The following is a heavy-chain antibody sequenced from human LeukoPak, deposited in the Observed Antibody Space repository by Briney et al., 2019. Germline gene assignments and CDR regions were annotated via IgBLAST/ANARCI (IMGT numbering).Heavy chain of an antibody. CDR2: INFSGST. J-gene: IGHJ4*02. Sequence: SETLSLTCTVSGGSSSSGSYYWGWIRQPPGKGLEWLGSINFSGSTYYNPSLKSRVTVSVDTSKKQFSLRLSSMTAADTGVYYCARHEHSLAKAIYWGQGTLVTVSS. CDR3: ARHEHSLAKAIY. V-gene: IGHV4-39*01. D-gene: IGHD1-26*01. CDR1: GGSSSSGSYY.